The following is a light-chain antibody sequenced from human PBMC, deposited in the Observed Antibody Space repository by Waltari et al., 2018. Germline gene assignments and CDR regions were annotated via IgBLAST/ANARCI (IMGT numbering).Light chain of an antibody. Sequence: ETVLTQSPGTLSLSPGERATLSCRASQSVSSSYFAWYQQKPGQAPRLLIHGASSRATGIPDRFSGSESGSDFTLTINSLEPEDFAVYYCQQYASPPTFGQGTKLEI. CDR1: QSVSSSY. CDR3: QQYASPPT. J-gene: IGKJ2*01. V-gene: IGKV3-20*01. CDR2: GAS.